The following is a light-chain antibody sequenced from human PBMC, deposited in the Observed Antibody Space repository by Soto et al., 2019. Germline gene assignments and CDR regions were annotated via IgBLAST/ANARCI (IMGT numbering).Light chain of an antibody. CDR2: GTS. CDR1: QSVSSSN. Sequence: EIVLTQSPVTLSLSPGERATLSCRASQSVSSSNLAWYQQKTGQAPRLLIYGTSSRATGIPDRFSGRGSGTEFTLTISRLEPEDFAVYYCQQYGTSPPYTFGQGTKLEIK. J-gene: IGKJ2*01. V-gene: IGKV3-20*01. CDR3: QQYGTSPPYT.